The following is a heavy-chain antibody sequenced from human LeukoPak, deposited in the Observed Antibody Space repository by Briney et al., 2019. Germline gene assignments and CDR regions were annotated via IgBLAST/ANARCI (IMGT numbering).Heavy chain of an antibody. Sequence: PSETLSLTCTVSGGSISSGGYYWSWIRQPPGKGLEWIGYIYHSGSTYYNPSLKSRVTISVDRSKNQFSLKLSSVTAADTAVYYCARLRDYYDSSGYFPFDYWGQGTLVTVSS. V-gene: IGHV4-30-2*01. CDR2: IYHSGST. CDR3: ARLRDYYDSSGYFPFDY. CDR1: GGSISSGGYY. D-gene: IGHD3-22*01. J-gene: IGHJ4*02.